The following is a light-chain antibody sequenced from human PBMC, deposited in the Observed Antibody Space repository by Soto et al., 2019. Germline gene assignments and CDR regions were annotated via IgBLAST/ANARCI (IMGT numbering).Light chain of an antibody. V-gene: IGKV3-15*01. CDR1: QSVRSN. CDR2: DAS. Sequence: EIVMTQYPATLSASPGETVTLSCRASQSVRSNLAWYQQKPGQAPRILIYDASTMATGIPARFSGSGSGTEFSLTINSLQSEDFAIYYCQQYNHWPPYTFGQGTKREIK. J-gene: IGKJ2*01. CDR3: QQYNHWPPYT.